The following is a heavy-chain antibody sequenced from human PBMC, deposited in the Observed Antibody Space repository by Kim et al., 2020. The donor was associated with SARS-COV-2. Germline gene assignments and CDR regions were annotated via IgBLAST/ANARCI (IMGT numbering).Heavy chain of an antibody. CDR1: GFSFSDSH. CDR3: TGQSRSVHDY. Sequence: GGSLRLSCAASGFSFSDSHMHWVRQASGKGLEWVGHIRNNYATAYAASVTGRFTISRDDSKNTAFLQMDSLKTEDTAVYYCTGQSRSVHDYWGQGILGT. D-gene: IGHD6-6*01. J-gene: IGHJ4*02. CDR2: IRNNYAT. V-gene: IGHV3-73*01.